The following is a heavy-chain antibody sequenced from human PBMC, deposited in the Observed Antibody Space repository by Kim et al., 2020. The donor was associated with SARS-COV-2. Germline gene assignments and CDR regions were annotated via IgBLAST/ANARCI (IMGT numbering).Heavy chain of an antibody. Sequence: SETLSLTCTVSGGSISSSSYYWGWIRQPPGKGLEWIGSIYYSGSTYYNPSLKSRVTISVDTSKNQFSLKLSSVTAADTAVYYCARHQGYSGYDYRFDPWGQGTLVTVSS. CDR1: GGSISSSSYY. V-gene: IGHV4-39*01. CDR2: IYYSGST. CDR3: ARHQGYSGYDYRFDP. J-gene: IGHJ5*02. D-gene: IGHD5-12*01.